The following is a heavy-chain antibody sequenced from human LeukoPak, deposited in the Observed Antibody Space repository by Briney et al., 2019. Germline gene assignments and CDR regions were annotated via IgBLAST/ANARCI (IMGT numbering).Heavy chain of an antibody. CDR2: ISSSSSTI. CDR3: ARAGDGYSDY. V-gene: IGHV3-48*01. CDR1: GFTFSSYS. D-gene: IGHD3-22*01. J-gene: IGHJ4*02. Sequence: GGSLRLSCTASGFTFSSYSMNWVCQAPGKGLEWVSYISSSSSTIYYADSVKGRFTISRDNAKNSLYLQMNSLRAEDTAVYYCARAGDGYSDYWGQGTLVTVSS.